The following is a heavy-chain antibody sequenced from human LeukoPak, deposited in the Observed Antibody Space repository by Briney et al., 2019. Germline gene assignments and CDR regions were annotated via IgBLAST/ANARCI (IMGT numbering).Heavy chain of an antibody. CDR1: GFTFSSYA. V-gene: IGHV3-23*01. CDR3: AKDLSVAAAGNDAFDI. Sequence: GGSLRLSCAASGFTFSSYAMSWVRQAPGKGLEWVSAISGSGGSTYYADSVKGRFTISRDNSKNTLYLQMNSLRAEDTAVYYCAKDLSVAAAGNDAFDIWGQGTMVTVSS. J-gene: IGHJ3*02. D-gene: IGHD6-13*01. CDR2: ISGSGGST.